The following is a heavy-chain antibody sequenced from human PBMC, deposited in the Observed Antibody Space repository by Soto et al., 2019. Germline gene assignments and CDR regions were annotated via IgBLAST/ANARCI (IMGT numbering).Heavy chain of an antibody. CDR1: GFTFSSYA. J-gene: IGHJ3*02. CDR3: AKPGYCSGGSCYSTLRLAFDI. D-gene: IGHD2-15*01. V-gene: IGHV3-23*01. Sequence: GGSLRLSCAASGFTFSSYAMSWVRQAPGKGLEWVSAISGSGGSTYYADSVKGRFTISRDNSKNTLYLQMNSLRAEDTAVYYCAKPGYCSGGSCYSTLRLAFDIWGQGTMVTVSS. CDR2: ISGSGGST.